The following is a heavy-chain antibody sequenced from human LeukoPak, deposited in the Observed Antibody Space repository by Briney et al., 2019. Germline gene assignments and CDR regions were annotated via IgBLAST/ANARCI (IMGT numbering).Heavy chain of an antibody. J-gene: IGHJ6*03. CDR2: IGTAGDT. D-gene: IGHD2-15*01. V-gene: IGHV3-13*01. CDR1: GFTFSNYD. CDR3: ARDRGGGHMDV. Sequence: GGSLRLSCAASGFTFSNYDMHWVRQATGKGLEWVSAIGTAGDTYDPGSVKGRFTISRENAKNSLYLQMNSLRAGDTAVYYCARDRGGGHMDVWGKGTTVTISS.